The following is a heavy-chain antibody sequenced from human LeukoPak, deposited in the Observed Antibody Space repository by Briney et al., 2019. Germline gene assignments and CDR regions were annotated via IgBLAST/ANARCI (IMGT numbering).Heavy chain of an antibody. V-gene: IGHV4-34*01. CDR3: ARGGPPDYYCDSSGPPFDY. D-gene: IGHD3-22*01. CDR1: GGSFSGYY. J-gene: IGHJ4*02. CDR2: INHSGST. Sequence: SETLSLTCAVYGGSFSGYYWSWIRQPPGKGLEWIGEINHSGSTNYNPSLKSRVTISVDTSKNQFSLQLNSVTPEDTAVYYCARGGPPDYYCDSSGPPFDYWGQGTLVTVSS.